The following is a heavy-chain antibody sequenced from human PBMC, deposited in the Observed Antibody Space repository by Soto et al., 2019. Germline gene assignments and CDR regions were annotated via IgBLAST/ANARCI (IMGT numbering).Heavy chain of an antibody. CDR2: INIGNGNT. J-gene: IGHJ5*02. CDR3: AREPLCGGRCYDNYFDP. D-gene: IGHD2-15*01. CDR1: GYTFTYYP. Sequence: QVQLVQSGTEVKKPGASVKLSYKASGYTFTYYPIHWVRQAPGQRLEWMGWINIGNGNTASSQKFQDRVTITRETSASTAYMELTSLRSEDTAVYYCAREPLCGGRCYDNYFDPWGQGTLVTVSS. V-gene: IGHV1-3*04.